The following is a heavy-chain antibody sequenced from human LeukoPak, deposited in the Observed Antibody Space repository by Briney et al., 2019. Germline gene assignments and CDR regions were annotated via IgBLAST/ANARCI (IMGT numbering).Heavy chain of an antibody. Sequence: GGSLRLSCAASGFTFSDYYMSWIRQAPGKGLEWVSYISSSGSTIYYADSVKGRFTISRDNAKNSLYLQMNSLRAEDTAVYYCARETVIVVVVAATRYYYYYMDVWGKGTTVTISS. D-gene: IGHD2-15*01. V-gene: IGHV3-11*04. J-gene: IGHJ6*03. CDR1: GFTFSDYY. CDR2: ISSSGSTI. CDR3: ARETVIVVVVAATRYYYYYMDV.